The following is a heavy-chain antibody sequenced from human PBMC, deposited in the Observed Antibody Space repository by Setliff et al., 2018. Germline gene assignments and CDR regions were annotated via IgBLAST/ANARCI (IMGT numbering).Heavy chain of an antibody. Sequence: GGSLRLSCAASGFTFSAYWMSWVRQAPGKGLEWVANIKQDGSEKYYVDSVKGRFTISRDNAKNSLYLQMNSLRAEDTAVYYCARDHVYGSQYYYYYYGMDVWGQGTTVTVSS. D-gene: IGHD3-10*01. CDR2: IKQDGSEK. CDR1: GFTFSAYW. V-gene: IGHV3-7*01. CDR3: ARDHVYGSQYYYYYYGMDV. J-gene: IGHJ6*02.